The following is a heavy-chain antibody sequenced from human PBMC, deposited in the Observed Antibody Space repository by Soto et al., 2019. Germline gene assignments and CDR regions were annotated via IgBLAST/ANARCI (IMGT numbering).Heavy chain of an antibody. D-gene: IGHD5-12*01. CDR3: ARDDIVATNSFDY. CDR1: AFTLSAYS. CDR2: ISSDSDTI. V-gene: IGHV3-48*01. J-gene: IGHJ4*02. Sequence: GGSLRLSCAASAFTLSAYSMNWVRQAPGKGLEWVSYISSDSDTIYYADSVKGRFTVSRDNAKNSLYLQMNSLRAVDTAVYYCARDDIVATNSFDYWGQGTLVTVSS.